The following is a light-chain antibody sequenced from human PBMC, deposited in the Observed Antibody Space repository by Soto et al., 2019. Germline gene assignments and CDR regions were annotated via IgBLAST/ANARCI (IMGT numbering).Light chain of an antibody. V-gene: IGKV3-20*01. J-gene: IGKJ2*01. CDR1: QSVSSSY. Sequence: EIVLTQSPGTLSLSPGERATLSCRASQSVSSSYLAWYQQKPGQAPRLLIYGASSRATCIPDRFSGSGSGTDFTLTISRLESEDAAVYYCQQYGSSPPYTFGQGTKLEIK. CDR3: QQYGSSPPYT. CDR2: GAS.